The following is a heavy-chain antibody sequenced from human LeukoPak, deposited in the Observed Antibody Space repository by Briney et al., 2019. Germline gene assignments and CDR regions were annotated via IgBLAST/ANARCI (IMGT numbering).Heavy chain of an antibody. V-gene: IGHV3-33*08. J-gene: IGHJ4*02. Sequence: PGGSLRLSCAASGFTFSSYGMHWVRQAPGKGLELVAVIWYDGSNKYYADSVKGRFTISRDNSKNTLYLQMNSLRAEDTAVYYCAIFSVVVAAFDYWGQGTLVNVSS. CDR1: GFTFSSYG. CDR3: AIFSVVVAAFDY. CDR2: IWYDGSNK. D-gene: IGHD2-15*01.